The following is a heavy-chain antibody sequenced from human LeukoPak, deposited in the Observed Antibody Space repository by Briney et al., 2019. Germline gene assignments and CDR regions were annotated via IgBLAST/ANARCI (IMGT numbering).Heavy chain of an antibody. V-gene: IGHV4-61*02. CDR1: GGSISSGSYY. D-gene: IGHD5-24*01. J-gene: IGHJ4*02. Sequence: LSETLSLTCTVSGGSISSGSYYWSWIRQPAGKGLEWIGRIYTSGSTNYNPSLKSRVTISVDTSKNQFSLKLSSVTAADTAVYYCARSYTQYGCNTNFDYWGQGTLVTVSS. CDR3: ARSYTQYGCNTNFDY. CDR2: IYTSGST.